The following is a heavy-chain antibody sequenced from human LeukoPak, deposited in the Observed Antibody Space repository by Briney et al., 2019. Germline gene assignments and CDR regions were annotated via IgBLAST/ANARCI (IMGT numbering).Heavy chain of an antibody. CDR1: GYTFTSYG. J-gene: IGHJ5*02. CDR3: ASHPEIGRGNIVEFPPALWAT. CDR2: ISAYNGNT. Sequence: GASVKVSCKASGYTFTSYGISWVRQAPGQGLEWMGWISAYNGNTNYAQKLQGRVTMTTDTSTSTAYMELRSLRSDDTAVYYCASHPEIGRGNIVEFPPALWATWGKGTLVTVP. V-gene: IGHV1-18*01. D-gene: IGHD2-2*01.